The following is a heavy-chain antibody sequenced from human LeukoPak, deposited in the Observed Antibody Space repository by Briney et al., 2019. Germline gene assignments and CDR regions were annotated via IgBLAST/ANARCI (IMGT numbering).Heavy chain of an antibody. CDR1: GGTFSSYA. CDR2: IIPIFGTA. J-gene: IGHJ5*02. CDR3: ARDNYTGANWFDP. Sequence: ASVKVSCKASGGTFSSYAISWVRQAPGQGLEWMGGIIPIFGTANYAQKFQGRVTITTDESTSTAYMELSSLRSEDTAVYYCARDNYTGANWFDPWGQGTLVTVSS. V-gene: IGHV1-69*05. D-gene: IGHD1-7*01.